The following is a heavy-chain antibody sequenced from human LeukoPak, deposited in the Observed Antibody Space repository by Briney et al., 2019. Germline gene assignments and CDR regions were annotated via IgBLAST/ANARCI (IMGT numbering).Heavy chain of an antibody. CDR1: GYTSTSYD. CDR3: ARRAYYYDSSGYLGDY. V-gene: IGHV1-8*01. D-gene: IGHD3-22*01. CDR2: MNPNSGNT. Sequence: SVKVSCMASGYTSTSYDINWVRQATGQGLEWMGWMNPNSGNTGYAQKFQGRVTMTRNTSISTAYMELSSLRSEDTAVYYCARRAYYYDSSGYLGDYWGQGTLVTVSS. J-gene: IGHJ4*02.